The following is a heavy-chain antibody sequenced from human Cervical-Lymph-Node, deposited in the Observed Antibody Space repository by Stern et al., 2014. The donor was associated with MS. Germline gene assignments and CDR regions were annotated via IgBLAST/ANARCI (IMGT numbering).Heavy chain of an antibody. V-gene: IGHV4-59*08. J-gene: IGHJ4*02. CDR3: AGSGTYYPDY. D-gene: IGHD3-3*01. CDR1: GGSISSYY. Sequence: VQLVESGPGLVKPSETLSLTCSVSGGSISSYYWNWIRQPPGKGLEWIANVHYSGTTKYNPSLKDRVPLSVDTSQNKIPLKLVSVTAADTAVYYCAGSGTYYPDYWGQGILVTVSS. CDR2: VHYSGTT.